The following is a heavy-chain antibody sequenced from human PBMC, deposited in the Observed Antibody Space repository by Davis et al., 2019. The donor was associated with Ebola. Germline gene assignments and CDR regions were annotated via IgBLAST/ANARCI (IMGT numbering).Heavy chain of an antibody. CDR1: GFTFSSYW. J-gene: IGHJ6*02. CDR2: IKQDGSEK. V-gene: IGHV3-7*03. CDR3: ARDQGYIAVAGTVGMDV. Sequence: GESLKISCAASGFTFSSYWMSWVRQAPGKGLEWVANIKQDGSEKYYVDSVKGRFTISRDNVKNSLFLQMNSLRGEDTAVYYCARDQGYIAVAGTVGMDVWGQGTTVTVSS. D-gene: IGHD6-19*01.